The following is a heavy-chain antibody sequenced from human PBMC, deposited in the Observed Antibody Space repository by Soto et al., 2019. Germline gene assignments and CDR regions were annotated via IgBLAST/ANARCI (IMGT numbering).Heavy chain of an antibody. V-gene: IGHV1-18*01. CDR2: ISAYNGKT. D-gene: IGHD3-16*02. Sequence: ASVKVSCKASGYTFTSYGISWVRQAPGQGLERMGWISAYNGKTNYAQKLQGRVTMTTDTSTSTAYMELRSLRSDDTAVYYCARDVQRYDYIWGSYRHYYFDYWGQGTLVTVSS. CDR1: GYTFTSYG. CDR3: ARDVQRYDYIWGSYRHYYFDY. J-gene: IGHJ4*02.